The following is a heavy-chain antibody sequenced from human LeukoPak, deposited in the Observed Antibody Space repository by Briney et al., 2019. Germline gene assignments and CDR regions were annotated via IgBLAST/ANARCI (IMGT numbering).Heavy chain of an antibody. V-gene: IGHV3-21*01. J-gene: IGHJ4*02. Sequence: PGGSLRLSCAASGFTFSSYSMNWVRQAPGKGLEWVSSISSSSSYIYYADSVKGRFTISRDNAKNSLYLQMNSLRAEDTAVYYCARRNYDYYDSSGYYGYFDYWGQGTLVTVSS. CDR1: GFTFSSYS. CDR2: ISSSSSYI. CDR3: ARRNYDYYDSSGYYGYFDY. D-gene: IGHD3-22*01.